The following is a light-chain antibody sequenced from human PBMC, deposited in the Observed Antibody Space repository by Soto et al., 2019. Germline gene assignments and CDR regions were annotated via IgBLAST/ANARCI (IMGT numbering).Light chain of an antibody. J-gene: IGLJ2*01. CDR1: SSYIGSYDL. Sequence: QSALTQPASVSGSPGQSITISCTGTSSYIGSYDLVSWYQQHPGKAPKLIIYEGSKRPSGVSNRVSGSKSGSTASLTISGLQAEDEADYYCCSYAGSSTSRVFGGGTKVTVL. V-gene: IGLV2-23*01. CDR3: CSYAGSSTSRV. CDR2: EGS.